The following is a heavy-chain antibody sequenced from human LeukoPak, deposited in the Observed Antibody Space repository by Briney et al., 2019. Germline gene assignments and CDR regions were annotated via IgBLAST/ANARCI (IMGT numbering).Heavy chain of an antibody. Sequence: GGSLRLSCAASGFTFSSYGMHWVRQAPGKGLEWVAFIRYDGSNKYYADSVKGRFTISRDNSKNTLYLQMNSLRAEDTAVYYCAKDPCSSTSCYPEYFQHWGQGTLVTVSS. V-gene: IGHV3-30*02. CDR2: IRYDGSNK. D-gene: IGHD2-2*01. CDR1: GFTFSSYG. J-gene: IGHJ1*01. CDR3: AKDPCSSTSCYPEYFQH.